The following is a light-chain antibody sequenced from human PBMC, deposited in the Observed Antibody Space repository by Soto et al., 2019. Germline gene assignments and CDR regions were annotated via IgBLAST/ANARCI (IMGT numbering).Light chain of an antibody. CDR2: DAS. J-gene: IGKJ1*01. V-gene: IGKV1-5*01. CDR1: QRIRNL. CDR3: QQYDTYWT. Sequence: DIQMTQSPSTLSASVGDRVTITCRASQRIRNLLAWYQQKPGNAPKLLIYDASSLESGVPSRFSGSGSGTEFTLTISSLQPDDFATYYCQQYDTYWTFGQGTKVDIK.